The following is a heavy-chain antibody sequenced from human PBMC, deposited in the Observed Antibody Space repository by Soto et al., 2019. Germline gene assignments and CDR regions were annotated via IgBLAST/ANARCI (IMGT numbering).Heavy chain of an antibody. D-gene: IGHD6-13*01. J-gene: IGHJ4*02. CDR3: AIGGYSSTEYYFDY. CDR2: INPISGGT. Sequence: ASVKVSCKASGYSFTDYHIHWVRQAPGQGLEWLGRINPISGGTSTAQKFQGWVTMTRDRSISTAYMELTSLRAEDTAVYYCAIGGYSSTEYYFDYWGQGTLVTVSS. V-gene: IGHV1-2*04. CDR1: GYSFTDYH.